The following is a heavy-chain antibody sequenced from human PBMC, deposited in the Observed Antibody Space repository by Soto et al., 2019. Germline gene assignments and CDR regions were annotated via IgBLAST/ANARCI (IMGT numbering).Heavy chain of an antibody. V-gene: IGHV3-21*01. CDR1: GFTFSSYS. CDR3: ARDGGREMATTYYYYYGMDV. Sequence: GGSLRLSCAAFGFTFSSYSMNWVRQAPGKGLEWVSSISSSSSYIYYADSVKGRFTISRDNAKNSLYLQMNSLRAEDTAVYYCARDGGREMATTYYYYYGMDVWGQGTTVTVSS. CDR2: ISSSSSYI. J-gene: IGHJ6*02. D-gene: IGHD5-12*01.